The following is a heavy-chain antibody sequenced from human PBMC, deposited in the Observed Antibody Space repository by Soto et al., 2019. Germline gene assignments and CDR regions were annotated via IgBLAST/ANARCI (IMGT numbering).Heavy chain of an antibody. CDR1: GFIFSNFG. D-gene: IGHD6-19*01. V-gene: IGHV3-33*01. CDR3: ARDDIPGIAVATYGLDV. Sequence: GSLRLSCAASGFIFSNFGMHWVRQAPGKGLEWVAVIWYDGSNEYYADSVKGRFTISKDNSKNTLYLQMNSLRAEDTAVYYCARDDIPGIAVATYGLDVWGQGTTVTVSS. CDR2: IWYDGSNE. J-gene: IGHJ6*02.